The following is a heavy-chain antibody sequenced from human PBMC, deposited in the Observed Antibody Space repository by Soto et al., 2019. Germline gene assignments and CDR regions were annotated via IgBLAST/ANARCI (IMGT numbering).Heavy chain of an antibody. Sequence: PSGALSVTCTVYCDSISRHCLSWIRQPAGKGLEWIGHICTSGSTNFSPSLKSRVSMSVDTSKNQFSLKLTSVTAADTAVYFCATTDDTDFSYIVQQRGQAPL. CDR2: ICTSGST. D-gene: IGHD3-3*01. J-gene: IGHJ4*02. CDR3: ATTDDTDFSYIVQQ. V-gene: IGHV4-4*07. CDR1: CDSISRHC.